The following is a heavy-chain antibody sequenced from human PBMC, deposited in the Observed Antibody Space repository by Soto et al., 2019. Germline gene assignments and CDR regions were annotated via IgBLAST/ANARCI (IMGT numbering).Heavy chain of an antibody. CDR1: GFSFSSYG. V-gene: IGHV3-30*03. J-gene: IGHJ4*02. Sequence: QVQLGESGGGVVQPGRSLRLSCVASGFSFSSYGMHWVRQAPGKGLDWVAVISYDGSTKYYADSVEGRFTISRDNSKNTLYLQMNSLRAEDTAVYYCTTAGDILGATLVDWGQGTLVTVSS. CDR3: TTAGDILGATLVD. D-gene: IGHD1-26*01. CDR2: ISYDGSTK.